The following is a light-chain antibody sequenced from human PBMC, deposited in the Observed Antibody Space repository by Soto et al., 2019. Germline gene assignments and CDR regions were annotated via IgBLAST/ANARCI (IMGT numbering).Light chain of an antibody. J-gene: IGLJ1*01. Sequence: QSVLTQPPSASGTPGQRVTISCSGRSSKFGSNYVYWYQQLPGTAPKLLIYRNNQRPSGVPDRFSGSKSGTSASLTISGLQAEDEADYYCSSYTTSNTRQIVFGTGTKVTVL. CDR1: SSKFGSNY. V-gene: IGLV1-47*01. CDR2: RNN. CDR3: SSYTTSNTRQIV.